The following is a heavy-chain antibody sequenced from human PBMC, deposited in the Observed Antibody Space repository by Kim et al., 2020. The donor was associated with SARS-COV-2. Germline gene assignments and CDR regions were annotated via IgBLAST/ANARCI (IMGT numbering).Heavy chain of an antibody. D-gene: IGHD3-10*01. CDR3: ARVGKSKGSGNKNWFDP. Sequence: LTSRVTTSVDTSKSQFSLKLSSVTAADTAVYYCARVGKSKGSGNKNWFDPWGQGTLVTVSS. J-gene: IGHJ5*02. V-gene: IGHV4-59*01.